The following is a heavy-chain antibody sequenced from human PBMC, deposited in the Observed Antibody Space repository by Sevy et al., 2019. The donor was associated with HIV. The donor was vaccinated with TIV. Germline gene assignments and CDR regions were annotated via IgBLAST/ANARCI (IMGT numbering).Heavy chain of an antibody. D-gene: IGHD4-4*01. CDR1: GFTFSSYG. V-gene: IGHV3-30*02. CDR2: IRYDGSNK. J-gene: IGHJ6*02. Sequence: GGSLRLSCAASGFTFSSYGMHWVRQAPGKGLEWVAFIRYDGSNKYYADSVKGRFTISRDNSKNTLYLQMNSLRAEDTAVYYCAKDLSALDSRMPRLNYYYYGMDVWGQGTTVTVSS. CDR3: AKDLSALDSRMPRLNYYYYGMDV.